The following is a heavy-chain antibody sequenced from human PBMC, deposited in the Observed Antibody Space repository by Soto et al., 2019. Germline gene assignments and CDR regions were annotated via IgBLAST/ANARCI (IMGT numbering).Heavy chain of an antibody. CDR3: AKDGTTSYYRILPGSYFDY. D-gene: IGHD3-9*01. CDR1: GFTFSSYA. J-gene: IGHJ4*02. Sequence: EVQLLESGGGLVQPGGSLRLSCAASGFTFSSYAMSWVRQAPGKGLEWVSAISGSGGSTYYADSVKGRFTISRDNSKNTLYLQMIIVITEVTSVYYCAKDGTTSYYRILPGSYFDYWGQGTLVTVSS. V-gene: IGHV3-23*01. CDR2: ISGSGGST.